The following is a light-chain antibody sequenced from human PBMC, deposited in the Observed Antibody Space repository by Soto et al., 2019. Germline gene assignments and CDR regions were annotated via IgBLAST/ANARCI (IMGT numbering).Light chain of an antibody. CDR3: QQRSKWLLT. CDR1: QSVSSN. CDR2: GAS. V-gene: IGKV3-11*01. Sequence: EIVMTQSPSTLSVSPGERATLSCRASQSVSSNLAWYQQKPGQAPRLLIYGASTRATGIPARFSGSGSGTDFTLTISSLEPEDFAVYYCQQRSKWLLTFGGGTKVDIK. J-gene: IGKJ4*01.